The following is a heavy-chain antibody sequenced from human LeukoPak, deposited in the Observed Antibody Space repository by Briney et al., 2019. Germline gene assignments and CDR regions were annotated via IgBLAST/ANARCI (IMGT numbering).Heavy chain of an antibody. V-gene: IGHV3-66*01. D-gene: IGHD5-18*01. Sequence: GGSLRLSCAASGFTVSSNYMSWVRQAPGKGLEWVSVIYSGGSTYYADSVKGRFTISRDNSKNTLYLQMNSLRAEDTAVYYCARGSGYSYGPLDYWGQGTLVTVSS. CDR2: IYSGGST. CDR1: GFTVSSNY. J-gene: IGHJ4*02. CDR3: ARGSGYSYGPLDY.